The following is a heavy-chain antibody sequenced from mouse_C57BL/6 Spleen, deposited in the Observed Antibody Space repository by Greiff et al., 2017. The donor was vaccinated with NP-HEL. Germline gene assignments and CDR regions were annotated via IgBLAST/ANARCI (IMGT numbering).Heavy chain of an antibody. CDR1: GFTFSSYT. J-gene: IGHJ3*01. V-gene: IGHV5-9*04. D-gene: IGHD1-1*01. CDR2: ISGCGGNT. CDR3: ARQDGSSWDWCAY. Sequence: EVHLVESGGGLVKPGGSLKLSCAASGFTFSSYTMSWVRQTPAKRLEWVATISGCGGNTYYPDSVKGRFTISRDNAKNTLYLQMSSLRSEDTAVYYCARQDGSSWDWCAYWGQGTLVTVSA.